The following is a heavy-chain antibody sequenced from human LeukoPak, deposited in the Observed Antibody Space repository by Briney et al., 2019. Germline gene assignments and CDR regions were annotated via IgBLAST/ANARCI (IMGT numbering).Heavy chain of an antibody. J-gene: IGHJ5*02. V-gene: IGHV4-38-2*01. CDR3: ARGSDRFGP. D-gene: IGHD6-25*01. CDR1: GYSISSGYY. Sequence: PSETLSLTCAVSGYSISSGYYWGWIRQPPGKGLEWIGSIYHSGSTYYNPSLKSRVTISIDTSKNQFSLKMNSVTAADTAVYYCARGSDRFGPWGQGTLVTVSS. CDR2: IYHSGST.